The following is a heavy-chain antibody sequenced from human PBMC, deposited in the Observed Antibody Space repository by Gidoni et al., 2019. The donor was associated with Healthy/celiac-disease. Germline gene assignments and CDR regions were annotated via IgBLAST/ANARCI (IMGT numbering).Heavy chain of an antibody. D-gene: IGHD1-26*01. CDR2: IWYDGSNK. CDR3: ARDNEWELSFDY. Sequence: QVQLVESGGGVVQPGRSRRLSWAASGCTFSSYGMHWVRQAPGKGLEWVAVIWYDGSNKYYADSVKGRFTISRDNSKNPLYLQMNSLRAEDTAVYYCARDNEWELSFDYWGQGTLVTVSS. J-gene: IGHJ4*02. V-gene: IGHV3-33*01. CDR1: GCTFSSYG.